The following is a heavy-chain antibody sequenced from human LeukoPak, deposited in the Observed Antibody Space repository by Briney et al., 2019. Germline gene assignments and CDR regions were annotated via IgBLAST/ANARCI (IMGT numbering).Heavy chain of an antibody. V-gene: IGHV3-7*01. CDR3: ARLEVEQQLVLYYYYGLDV. Sequence: GGSLRLSCAASGFTFSTYWMSWVRQAPGKGLEWVANIKQDGSEKYYVDSVKGRFTISRDNAKNSLYLQMNNLRAEDTAVYYCARLEVEQQLVLYYYYGLDVWGQGTTVTVSS. CDR1: GFTFSTYW. CDR2: IKQDGSEK. D-gene: IGHD6-13*01. J-gene: IGHJ6*02.